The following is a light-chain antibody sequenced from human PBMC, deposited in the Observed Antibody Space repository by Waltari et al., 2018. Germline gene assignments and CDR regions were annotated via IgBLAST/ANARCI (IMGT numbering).Light chain of an antibody. CDR3: QQRSNWPPALT. J-gene: IGKJ4*01. CDR1: QSVSSY. V-gene: IGKV3-11*01. CDR2: DAS. Sequence: EIVLTQSPATLSLSPGERAPLSCRASQSVSSYLAWYQQKPGQAPRLLIYDASNRATGIPARFSGSGSGTDFTLTTSSLEPGDFAVYYCQQRSNWPPALTFGGGTKVEIK.